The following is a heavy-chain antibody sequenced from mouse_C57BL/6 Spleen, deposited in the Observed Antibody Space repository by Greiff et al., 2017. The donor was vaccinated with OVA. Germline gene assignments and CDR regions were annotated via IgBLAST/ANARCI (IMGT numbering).Heavy chain of an antibody. CDR2: ISDGGSYT. D-gene: IGHD4-1*01. J-gene: IGHJ3*01. V-gene: IGHV5-4*01. Sequence: EVQRVESGGGLVKPGGSLKLSCAASGFTFSSYAMSWVRQTPEKRLEWVATISDGGSYTYYPDNVKGRFTISRDNAKNNLYLQMSHLKSEDTAMYYCARDKTGEFAYWGQGTLVTVSA. CDR1: GFTFSSYA. CDR3: ARDKTGEFAY.